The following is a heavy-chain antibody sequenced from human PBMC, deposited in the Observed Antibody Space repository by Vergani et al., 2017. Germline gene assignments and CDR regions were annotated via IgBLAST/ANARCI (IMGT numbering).Heavy chain of an antibody. CDR3: ASDIVVVPAATRAGFDP. CDR1: GGTFTGYY. J-gene: IGHJ5*02. CDR2: INPNSGGT. D-gene: IGHD2-2*01. V-gene: IGHV1-2*02. Sequence: QVQLVQSGAEVKKPGSSVKVSCKASGGTFTGYYMHWVRQAPGQGLEWMGWINPNSGGTNYAQKFQGRVTMTRDTSISTAYMELSRLRSDDTAVYYCASDIVVVPAATRAGFDPWGQGTLVTVSS.